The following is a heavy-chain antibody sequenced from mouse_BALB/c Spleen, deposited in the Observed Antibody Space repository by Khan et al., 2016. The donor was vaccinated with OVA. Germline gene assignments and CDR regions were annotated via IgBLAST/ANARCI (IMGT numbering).Heavy chain of an antibody. Sequence: VQLQQSGAELVRPGALVKLSCKASGFNIKDYYMHWVKQRPEQGLEWIGWIDPENGETVYDPKFQGKASITADTSSNTAYLQLSSLTSEDTAVYYCARSGYFAWVAYWGQGTLFTVSA. J-gene: IGHJ3*01. CDR3: ARSGYFAWVAY. V-gene: IGHV14-1*02. CDR2: IDPENGET. CDR1: GFNIKDYY.